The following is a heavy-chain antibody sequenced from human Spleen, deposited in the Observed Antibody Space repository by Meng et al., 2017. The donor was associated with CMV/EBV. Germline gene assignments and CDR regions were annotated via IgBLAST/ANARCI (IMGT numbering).Heavy chain of an antibody. D-gene: IGHD4-23*01. CDR1: GFTVSSNY. CDR3: ARAYSPYGGNSRDFDY. Sequence: GESLKISCAASGFTVSSNYMSWVRQAPGKGLEWVSVIYSGGSTYYADSVKGRFTISRDNSKNTLYLQMNSLRAEDTAVYYCARAYSPYGGNSRDFDYWGQGTLVTVSS. CDR2: IYSGGST. V-gene: IGHV3-53*01. J-gene: IGHJ4*02.